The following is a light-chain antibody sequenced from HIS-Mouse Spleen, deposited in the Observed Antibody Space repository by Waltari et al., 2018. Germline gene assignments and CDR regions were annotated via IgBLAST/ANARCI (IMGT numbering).Light chain of an antibody. CDR1: SSDVGGYNL. V-gene: IGLV2-23*01. J-gene: IGLJ3*02. CDR3: CSYAGSSTWV. Sequence: QSALTQPASVSGSPGQSITISCPGTSSDVGGYNLVSGYQQHPGKAPKLMIYEGSKRPSGVSNRFSGSKSGNTASLTISGLQAEDEADYYCCSYAGSSTWVFGGGTKLTVL. CDR2: EGS.